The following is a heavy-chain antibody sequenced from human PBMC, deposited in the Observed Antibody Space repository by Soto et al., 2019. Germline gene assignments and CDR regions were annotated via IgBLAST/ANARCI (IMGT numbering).Heavy chain of an antibody. CDR2: ISYDGSNK. J-gene: IGHJ6*03. D-gene: IGHD6-25*01. V-gene: IGHV3-30*18. CDR1: GFTFSSYG. Sequence: QVQLVESGGGVVQPGRSLRLSCAASGFTFSSYGMHWVRQAPGKGLEWVAVISYDGSNKYYADSVKGRFTISRDNSKNTLYLQMNSLRAEDTAVYYCAKDGSGTYYYYMDAWGKGTTVTVSS. CDR3: AKDGSGTYYYYMDA.